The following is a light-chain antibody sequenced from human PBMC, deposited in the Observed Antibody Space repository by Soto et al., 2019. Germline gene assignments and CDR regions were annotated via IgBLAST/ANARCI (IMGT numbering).Light chain of an antibody. J-gene: IGLJ3*02. CDR1: SANIGTNF. Sequence: QSALTQPPSASGTPGQRVTISCSGRSANIGTNFVCWYQHLPGTAPRLLIYSNNQRPSGVPDRFSGSKSGTSASLAISGLRSEDEGDYYCSSFAANDNVVFGGGTK. CDR2: SNN. CDR3: SSFAANDNVV. V-gene: IGLV1-47*02.